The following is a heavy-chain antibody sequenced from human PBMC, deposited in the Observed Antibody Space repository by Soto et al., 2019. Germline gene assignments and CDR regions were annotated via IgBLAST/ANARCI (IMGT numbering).Heavy chain of an antibody. D-gene: IGHD3-10*01. J-gene: IGHJ4*02. CDR3: ARVGSALDY. CDR2: SSAYNGNT. V-gene: IGHV1-18*01. Sequence: QVQLVQSGAEVKKPGASVKVSCKASGYTFTSYGISWVRQAPGQGLEWMGWSSAYNGNTNYAQKPQXXXPXXTDTSTSTAYMELRSLRSDDTAVYYCARVGSALDYWGQGTLVTVSS. CDR1: GYTFTSYG.